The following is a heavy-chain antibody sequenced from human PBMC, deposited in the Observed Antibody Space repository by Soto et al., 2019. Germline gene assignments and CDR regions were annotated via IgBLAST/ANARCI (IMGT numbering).Heavy chain of an antibody. CDR2: IIPIFGTA. CDR1: GGTFSSYA. J-gene: IGHJ5*02. V-gene: IGHV1-69*06. Sequence: SVKVSCKASGGTFSSYAISWVRQAPGQGLEWMGGIIPIFGTANYAQKFQGRVTITADKSTSTAYMELSSLRSEDTAVYYCASRASGSSWENWFDPWGQGTLVTVSS. CDR3: ASRASGSSWENWFDP. D-gene: IGHD6-13*01.